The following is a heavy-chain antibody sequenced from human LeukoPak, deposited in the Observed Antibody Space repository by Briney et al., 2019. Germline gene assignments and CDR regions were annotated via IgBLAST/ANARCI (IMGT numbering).Heavy chain of an antibody. CDR1: GFTFSDYY. D-gene: IGHD3-22*01. Sequence: GGSLRLSCAASGFTFSDYYMSWIRQAPGKGLEWVSYISSSGSTIYYADSVKGRFTISRDNSKNTLYLQMNSLRVEDTAVYYCARDNRAGYYYFDYWGQGTLVTVSS. CDR2: ISSSGSTI. V-gene: IGHV3-11*01. CDR3: ARDNRAGYYYFDY. J-gene: IGHJ4*02.